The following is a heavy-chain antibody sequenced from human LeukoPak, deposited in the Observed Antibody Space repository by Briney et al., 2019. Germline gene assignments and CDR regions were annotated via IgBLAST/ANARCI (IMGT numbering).Heavy chain of an antibody. D-gene: IGHD3-10*01. Sequence: GGSLRLSCAASGFTVSSNYMSWVRQAPGKGLEWVSVIYNGGRTYYADSVKGRFTMSRDISKNTLYLQMNSLRAEDKALYYCARVYYGSGSLHYYYYYMDVWGTGTTVTISS. V-gene: IGHV3-53*01. CDR1: GFTVSSNY. J-gene: IGHJ6*03. CDR2: IYNGGRT. CDR3: ARVYYGSGSLHYYYYYMDV.